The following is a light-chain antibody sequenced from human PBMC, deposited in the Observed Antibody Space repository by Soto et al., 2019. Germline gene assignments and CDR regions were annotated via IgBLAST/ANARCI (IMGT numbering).Light chain of an antibody. Sequence: QSALTQPPSASGSPGQSVTISCTGTSTDVGGYNSVSWYQQHPGKVPVLIIYEVSKRPSGVPDRFSGSKSVNTASLTVAGLQAEDEADYYCSSYAGSNNSVFGGGTKLTVL. CDR2: EVS. CDR1: STDVGGYNS. V-gene: IGLV2-8*01. CDR3: SSYAGSNNSV. J-gene: IGLJ2*01.